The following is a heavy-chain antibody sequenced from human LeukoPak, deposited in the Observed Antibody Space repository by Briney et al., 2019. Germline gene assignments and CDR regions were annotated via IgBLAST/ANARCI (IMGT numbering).Heavy chain of an antibody. J-gene: IGHJ4*02. CDR3: ASAYTYVRLGDH. D-gene: IGHD3-16*01. CDR2: TNLHGTTV. CDR1: GLSFSNYW. V-gene: IGHV3-74*01. Sequence: PGGSLRLSCAVSGLSFSNYWMHWVRQAPGKGLVWVARTNLHGTTVDYAHSVKGRFTISRDNAKNTLFLQMNSLRAEDTAVYYCASAYTYVRLGDHWGQGTLVTVSS.